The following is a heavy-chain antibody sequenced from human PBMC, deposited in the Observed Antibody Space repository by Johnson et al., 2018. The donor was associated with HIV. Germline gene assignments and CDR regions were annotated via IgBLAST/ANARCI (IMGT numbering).Heavy chain of an antibody. CDR2: IKQDGSEK. Sequence: VQLVESGGGVVQPGRSLRLSCAASGFTFSSYGMHWVRQAPGNGLEWVANIKQDGSEKYYVDSVKGRFPISRDNAKHTLYLQMNSLRAQDTAVYYCAKGYRAAAGDGWDAFDIWGQGTMVTVSS. CDR3: AKGYRAAAGDGWDAFDI. V-gene: IGHV3-7*01. CDR1: GFTFSSYG. J-gene: IGHJ3*02. D-gene: IGHD6-13*01.